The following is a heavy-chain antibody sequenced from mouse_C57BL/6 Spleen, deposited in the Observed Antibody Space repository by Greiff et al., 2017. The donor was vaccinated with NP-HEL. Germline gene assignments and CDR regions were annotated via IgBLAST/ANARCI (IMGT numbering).Heavy chain of an antibody. CDR1: GYTFTSYG. CDR2: IYPRSGNT. CDR3: ARWVTTYYFDY. J-gene: IGHJ2*01. V-gene: IGHV1-81*01. Sequence: VKLQESGAELARPGASVKLSCKASGYTFTSYGISWVKQRTGQGLEWIGEIYPRSGNTYYNEKFKGKATLTADKSSSTAYMELRSLTSEDSAVYFCARWVTTYYFDYWGQGTTLTVSS. D-gene: IGHD2-2*01.